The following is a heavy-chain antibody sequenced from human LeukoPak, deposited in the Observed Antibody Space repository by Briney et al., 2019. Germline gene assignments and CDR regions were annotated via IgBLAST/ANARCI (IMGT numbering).Heavy chain of an antibody. CDR3: ARDLTGRNWFDP. D-gene: IGHD1-20*01. Sequence: SETLSLTCTVSGGSISSSSYYWGWIRQPPGKGLEWIGSIYYSGSTYYNSSLKSRVTISVDTSKNQFSLKLSSVTAADTAVYYCARDLTGRNWFDPWGQGTLVTVSS. CDR2: IYYSGST. V-gene: IGHV4-39*07. J-gene: IGHJ5*02. CDR1: GGSISSSSYY.